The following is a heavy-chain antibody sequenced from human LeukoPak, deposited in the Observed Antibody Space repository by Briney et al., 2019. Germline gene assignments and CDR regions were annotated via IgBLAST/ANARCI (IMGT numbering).Heavy chain of an antibody. D-gene: IGHD4-23*01. Sequence: GGSLRLSCVASGFTFGTYWMTWVRQAPGKGLEWVANTKQDGSEKYYVDSVKGRFTISRDNAKNSLYLQMNSLRAEDTAVYYCARGRWAFDIWGQGTMVTVSS. CDR2: TKQDGSEK. CDR3: ARGRWAFDI. CDR1: GFTFGTYW. V-gene: IGHV3-7*01. J-gene: IGHJ3*02.